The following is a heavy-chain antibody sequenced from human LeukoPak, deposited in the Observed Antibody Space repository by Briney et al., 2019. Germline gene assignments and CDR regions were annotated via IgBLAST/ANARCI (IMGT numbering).Heavy chain of an antibody. CDR2: ISGSGGST. CDR3: AKGGVLLWFGESPDAFDI. J-gene: IGHJ3*02. CDR1: GFTFSSSA. V-gene: IGHV3-23*01. Sequence: GGSLRLSCAASGFTFSSSAMSWVLQAPGKGLEWVSTISGSGGSTHYADSVKGWFTISRDNSKNTLFLQMNSLRAEDPAVYYCAKGGVLLWFGESPDAFDIWGQGTMVTVSS. D-gene: IGHD3-10*01.